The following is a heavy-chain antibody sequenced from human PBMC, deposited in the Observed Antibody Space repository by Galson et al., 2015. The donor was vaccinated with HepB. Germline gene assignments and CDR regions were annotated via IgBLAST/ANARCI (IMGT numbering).Heavy chain of an antibody. Sequence: LVKASCKASGYTFFTNYIHWVRQASGQGLEWMGIINPSGGPTSYAQKFQGRVTMTRDTSTSKVFMELSSLRSEDTAVYYCARGIVGATYYYYGMDVWGKGTTVTVSS. CDR3: ARGIVGATYYYYGMDV. J-gene: IGHJ6*04. CDR2: INPSGGPT. CDR1: GYTFFTNY. D-gene: IGHD1-26*01. V-gene: IGHV1-46*01.